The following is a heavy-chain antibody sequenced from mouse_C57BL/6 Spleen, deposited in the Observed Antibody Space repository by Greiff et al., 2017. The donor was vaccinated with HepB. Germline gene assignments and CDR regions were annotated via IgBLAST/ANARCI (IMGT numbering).Heavy chain of an antibody. Sequence: EVKLMESGPGLVKPSQSLSLTCSVTGYSITSGYYWNWIRQFPGNKLEWMGYISYDGSNNYNPSLKNRISITRDTSKNQFFLKLNSVTTEDTATYYCARDITGTLPFDYWGQGTTLTVSS. CDR3: ARDITGTLPFDY. J-gene: IGHJ2*01. D-gene: IGHD4-1*01. CDR1: GYSITSGYY. V-gene: IGHV3-6*01. CDR2: ISYDGSN.